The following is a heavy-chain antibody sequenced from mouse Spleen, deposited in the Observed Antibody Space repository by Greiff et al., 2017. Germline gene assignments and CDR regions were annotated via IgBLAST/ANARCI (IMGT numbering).Heavy chain of an antibody. CDR2: IYPGDGDT. CDR3: ARSYGSSYFWFAY. Sequence: VKLQESGAELVKPGASVKISCKASGYAFSSYWMNWVKQRPGKGLEWIGQIYPGDGDTNYNGKFKGKATLTADKSSSTAYMQLSSLTSEDSAVYFCARSYGSSYFWFAYWGQGTLVTVSA. D-gene: IGHD1-1*01. J-gene: IGHJ3*01. V-gene: IGHV1-80*01. CDR1: GYAFSSYW.